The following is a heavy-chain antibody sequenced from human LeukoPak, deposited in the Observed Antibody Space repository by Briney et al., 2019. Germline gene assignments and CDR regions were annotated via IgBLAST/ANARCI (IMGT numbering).Heavy chain of an antibody. CDR3: TTAPPYDSSGYPFDY. Sequence: GGSLRLSCAASGFIFSNAWMSWVRQAPGKGLEWVGRIKSKTDGGTTDYAAPVKGRFTISRDDSKNTLYLQMNSLKTEDTAVYYCTTAPPYDSSGYPFDYWGQGTLVTVSS. V-gene: IGHV3-15*01. D-gene: IGHD3-22*01. CDR2: IKSKTDGGTT. CDR1: GFIFSNAW. J-gene: IGHJ4*02.